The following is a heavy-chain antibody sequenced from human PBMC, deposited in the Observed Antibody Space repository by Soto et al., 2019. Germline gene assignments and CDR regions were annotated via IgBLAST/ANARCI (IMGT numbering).Heavy chain of an antibody. J-gene: IGHJ6*02. CDR3: ARASSSSWYPTYYYYGMDV. Sequence: LSLTCTVSGGSISSYYWSWIRQPPGKGLEWIGYIYYSGSTNYNPSLKSRVTISVDTSKNQFSLKLSSVTAADTAVYYCARASSSSWYPTYYYYGMDVWGQGTTVTVSS. CDR2: IYYSGST. D-gene: IGHD6-13*01. V-gene: IGHV4-59*01. CDR1: GGSISSYY.